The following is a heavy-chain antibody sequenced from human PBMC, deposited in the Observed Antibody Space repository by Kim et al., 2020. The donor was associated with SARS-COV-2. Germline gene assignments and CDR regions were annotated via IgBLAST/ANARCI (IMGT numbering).Heavy chain of an antibody. CDR3: ARHYGDYRYFDY. Sequence: YRPSFQGHVTISADKSISTAYLQWSSLKASDTAMYYCARHYGDYRYFDYWGQGTLVTVSS. V-gene: IGHV5-10-1*01. D-gene: IGHD4-17*01. J-gene: IGHJ4*02.